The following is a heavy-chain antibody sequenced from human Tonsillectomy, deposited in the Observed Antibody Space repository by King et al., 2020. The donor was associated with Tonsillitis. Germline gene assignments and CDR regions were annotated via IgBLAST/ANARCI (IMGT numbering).Heavy chain of an antibody. CDR2: INPNSGGT. J-gene: IGHJ4*02. Sequence: QLVQSGAEVKKPGASVKVSCKASGYTFTGYYMHWLRQAPGQGLEWMGWINPNSGGTNYAQKFQGRVTMTRDTSISTAFMELSRLRSDDTAVYYCARGGLRSSSPDRPDYWGQGTLVTVSS. D-gene: IGHD1-26*01. V-gene: IGHV1-2*02. CDR3: ARGGLRSSSPDRPDY. CDR1: GYTFTGYY.